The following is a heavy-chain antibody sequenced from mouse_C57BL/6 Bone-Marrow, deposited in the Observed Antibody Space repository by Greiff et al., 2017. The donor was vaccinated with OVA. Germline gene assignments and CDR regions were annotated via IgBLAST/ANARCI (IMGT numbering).Heavy chain of an antibody. CDR3: ARVTTVEMDYAMDY. CDR2: IYPGSGST. J-gene: IGHJ4*01. Sequence: QVQLQQPGAELVKPGASVKMSCKASGYTFTSYWITWVKQRPGQGLEWIGDIYPGSGSTNYNEKFKSKATLTVDTSSSTAYMQLSSLTSEDSAVYYCARVTTVEMDYAMDYWGQGTSVTVSS. D-gene: IGHD1-1*01. CDR1: GYTFTSYW. V-gene: IGHV1-55*01.